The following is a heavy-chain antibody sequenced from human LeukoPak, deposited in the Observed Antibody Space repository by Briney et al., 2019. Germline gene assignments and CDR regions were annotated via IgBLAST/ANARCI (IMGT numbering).Heavy chain of an antibody. CDR1: GDSVSSNSAA. CDR2: TYYRSKWYN. Sequence: SQTLSLTCAISGDSVSSNSAAWNWIRQSPSRGLEWLGRTYYRSKWYNDYAVSVKSRITINPDTSKNQFSLQLNSVTPEDTAVYYCAGGLWFGELPPSGMDVWGKGTTVTVSS. J-gene: IGHJ6*04. V-gene: IGHV6-1*01. D-gene: IGHD3-10*01. CDR3: AGGLWFGELPPSGMDV.